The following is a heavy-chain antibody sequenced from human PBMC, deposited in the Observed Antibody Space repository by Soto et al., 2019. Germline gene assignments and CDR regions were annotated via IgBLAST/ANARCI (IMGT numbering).Heavy chain of an antibody. V-gene: IGHV1-18*01. CDR3: ARDVPDTSLFFYYYGMDV. D-gene: IGHD2-21*01. CDR1: GYSFTSYG. Sequence: QVHLVQSGAEVRKPGASVKVSCKASGYSFTSYGISWVRQAPGQGLEWMGWISTDNGNTNYAHNLQGRVSMTIDPSTSTAYMELWSLGSDDTDVYYCARDVPDTSLFFYYYGMDVW. CDR2: ISTDNGNT. J-gene: IGHJ6*01.